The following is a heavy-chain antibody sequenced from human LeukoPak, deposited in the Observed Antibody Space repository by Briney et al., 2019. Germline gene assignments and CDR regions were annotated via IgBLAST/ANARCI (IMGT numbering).Heavy chain of an antibody. D-gene: IGHD3-22*01. Sequence: PGGSLRLSCAASGFTFSSYAMSWVRQAPGKGLEWVSAISGSGGSTYYADFVKGRFTISRDNSKNTLYLQMNSLRAEDTAVYYCAKDQAHDYYDSSGLDAFDIWGQGAMVTVSS. CDR2: ISGSGGST. CDR1: GFTFSSYA. V-gene: IGHV3-23*01. J-gene: IGHJ3*02. CDR3: AKDQAHDYYDSSGLDAFDI.